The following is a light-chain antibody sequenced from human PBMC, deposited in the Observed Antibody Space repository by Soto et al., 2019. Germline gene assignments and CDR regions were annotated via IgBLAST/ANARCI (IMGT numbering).Light chain of an antibody. CDR3: QQYNTYPWT. CDR1: QSISSW. Sequence: DIQMTQSPATLSASVGDRVTITCRASQSISSWLAWYEQKPGKVPKLLIDDASRFECGVPSRFRVSGSGTEFTRTIISLQPDDFATYYCQQYNTYPWTFGQGNKVEIK. V-gene: IGKV1-5*01. J-gene: IGKJ1*01. CDR2: DAS.